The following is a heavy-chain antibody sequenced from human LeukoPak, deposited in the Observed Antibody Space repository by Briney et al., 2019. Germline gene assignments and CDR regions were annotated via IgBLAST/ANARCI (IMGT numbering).Heavy chain of an antibody. CDR2: INQSGST. CDR3: ARDQSGYLQGYFDY. D-gene: IGHD3-22*01. J-gene: IGHJ4*02. Sequence: SETLSLTCAVYGGSFSGYYWSWIRQPPGKGLECIGEINQSGSTNYNPSLKSRVTISVDTSKNQFSPKLSSVTAADTAVYYCARDQSGYLQGYFDYWGQGTLDTVSS. CDR1: GGSFSGYY. V-gene: IGHV4-34*01.